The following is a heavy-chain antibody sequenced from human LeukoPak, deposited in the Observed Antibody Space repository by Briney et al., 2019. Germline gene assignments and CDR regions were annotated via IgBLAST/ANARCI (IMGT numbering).Heavy chain of an antibody. V-gene: IGHV3-21*01. Sequence: GGSLRLSCAASGFTFSSYSRNWVRQAPGKGLEWVSSISSSSSYIYYADSVKGRFTISRDNAKNSLYLQMNSLRAEDTAVYYCARDSLRFLDYWGQGTLVTVSS. D-gene: IGHD3-3*01. CDR2: ISSSSSYI. CDR3: ARDSLRFLDY. CDR1: GFTFSSYS. J-gene: IGHJ4*02.